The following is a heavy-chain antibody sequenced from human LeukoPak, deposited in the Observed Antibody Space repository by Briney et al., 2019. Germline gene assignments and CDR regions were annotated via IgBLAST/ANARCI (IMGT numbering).Heavy chain of an antibody. CDR3: ARGQLPYYDILTGYSARNFDY. D-gene: IGHD3-9*01. V-gene: IGHV1-18*01. CDR2: ISAYNGNT. CDR1: GGTFSSYA. Sequence: ASVKVSCKASGGTFSSYAISWVRQAPGQGLEWMGRISAYNGNTNYAQKLQGRVTMTTDTSTSTAYMELRSLRSDDTAVYYCARGQLPYYDILTGYSARNFDYWGQGTLVTVSS. J-gene: IGHJ4*02.